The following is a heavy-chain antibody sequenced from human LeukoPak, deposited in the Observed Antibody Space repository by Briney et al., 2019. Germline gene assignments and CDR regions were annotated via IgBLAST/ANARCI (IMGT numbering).Heavy chain of an antibody. CDR2: IYYSGST. CDR1: GGSIISYY. D-gene: IGHD3-9*01. J-gene: IGHJ5*02. Sequence: SATLSLTCTVSGGSIISYYWSWIRQPPGKGLEWIGYIYYSGSTNYNPSLKSRVTISVDTSKNQFSLKLSSVTAADTAVYYCARGANYDILTGWFDPWGQGTLVTVSS. CDR3: ARGANYDILTGWFDP. V-gene: IGHV4-59*01.